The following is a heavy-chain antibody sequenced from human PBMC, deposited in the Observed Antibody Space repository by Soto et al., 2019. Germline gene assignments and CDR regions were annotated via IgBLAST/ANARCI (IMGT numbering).Heavy chain of an antibody. D-gene: IGHD2-8*02. V-gene: IGHV5-51*01. CDR3: ARAWCCNPPPGGYYVDV. Sequence: LGESLKISCKGSGYSFTSYWIGWVRQMPGKGLEWMGIIYPGDSDTRYSPSFQGQVTISADKSSSTAYLQWSCLKASHTAMYYCARAWCCNPPPGGYYVDVSGKGTTVTVSS. CDR1: GYSFTSYW. CDR2: IYPGDSDT. J-gene: IGHJ6*03.